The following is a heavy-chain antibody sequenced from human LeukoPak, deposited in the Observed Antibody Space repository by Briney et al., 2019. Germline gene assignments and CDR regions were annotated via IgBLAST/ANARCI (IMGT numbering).Heavy chain of an antibody. V-gene: IGHV3-74*01. J-gene: IGHJ6*04. Sequence: GGSLRLSCAASGFTFSSYWMHWVRQAPGKGLVWVSRINGDGSSTNYADSVKGRFTISRDNAKNTLYLQMNSLRAEDTAVYYCASTLLWSRTDVWGKGTTVTVSS. CDR3: ASTLLWSRTDV. CDR1: GFTFSSYW. CDR2: INGDGSST. D-gene: IGHD3-10*01.